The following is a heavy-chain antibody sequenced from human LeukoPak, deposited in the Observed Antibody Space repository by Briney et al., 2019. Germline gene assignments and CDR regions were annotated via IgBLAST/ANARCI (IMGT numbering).Heavy chain of an antibody. Sequence: ASVKVSCKVSGYTLTELSMHWVRQAPGKGLEWMGGFDPEDGETIYAQKFQGRVTMTEDTSTDTAYIELSSLGSEDTAVYYCATDSPLAPYNSSWGAVYWGQGTLVTVSS. J-gene: IGHJ4*02. CDR3: ATDSPLAPYNSSWGAVY. CDR2: FDPEDGET. D-gene: IGHD6-13*01. V-gene: IGHV1-24*01. CDR1: GYTLTELS.